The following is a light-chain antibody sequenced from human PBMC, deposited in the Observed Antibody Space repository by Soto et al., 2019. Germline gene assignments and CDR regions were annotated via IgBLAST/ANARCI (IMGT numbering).Light chain of an antibody. V-gene: IGLV3-1*01. CDR1: KLGDKY. CDR3: QAWDSSTGV. CDR2: QDS. J-gene: IGLJ2*01. Sequence: SYELTQPPSVSVSPGQTASITCSGAKLGDKYACWYQQKPGQSPVVVIYQDSKRPSGIPERFSGSNSGNTATLTISGTQAMDEADYYCQAWDSSTGVFGGGTKRTVL.